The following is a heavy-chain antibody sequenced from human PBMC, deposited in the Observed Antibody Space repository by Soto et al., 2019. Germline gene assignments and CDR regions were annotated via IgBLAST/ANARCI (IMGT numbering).Heavy chain of an antibody. CDR3: AKDRFYYDSSAYYYDAFDI. CDR2: ISSSSSYI. Sequence: GGSLRLSCAASGFTCSSYSMNWVRQAPGKGLEWVSSISSSSSYIYYADSVKGRFTISRDNSKNTLYLQMSSLRAEDTALYYCAKDRFYYDSSAYYYDAFDIWGQGTMVTVS. D-gene: IGHD3-22*01. V-gene: IGHV3-21*04. CDR1: GFTCSSYS. J-gene: IGHJ3*02.